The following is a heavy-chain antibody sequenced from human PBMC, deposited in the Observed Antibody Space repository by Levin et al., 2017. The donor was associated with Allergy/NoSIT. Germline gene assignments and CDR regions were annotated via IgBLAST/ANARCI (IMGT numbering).Heavy chain of an antibody. V-gene: IGHV3-30*18. CDR2: ISYDGSNK. Sequence: SCAASGFTFSSYGMHWVRQAPGKGLEWVAVISYDGSNKYYADSVKGRFTISRDNSKNTLYLQMNSLRAEDTAVYYCAKDAHVLVAAAGTYFDYWGQGTLVTVSS. J-gene: IGHJ4*02. CDR3: AKDAHVLVAAAGTYFDY. CDR1: GFTFSSYG. D-gene: IGHD6-13*01.